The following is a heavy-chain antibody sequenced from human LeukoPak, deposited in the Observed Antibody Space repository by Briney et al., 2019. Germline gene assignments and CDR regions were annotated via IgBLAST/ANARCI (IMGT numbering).Heavy chain of an antibody. Sequence: SGPALVKLTQTLTLTCTFSGFSLTTSGMRVSWIRQPPGKALGRLARIDWDDDKFYSTSLKTRLTISKDTSKNQVVLTLTNMDPVDTVTYYCARMYSGSYLDAFDIWGQGTVVTVSS. CDR2: IDWDDDK. D-gene: IGHD1-26*01. V-gene: IGHV2-70*04. J-gene: IGHJ3*02. CDR3: ARMYSGSYLDAFDI. CDR1: GFSLTTSGMR.